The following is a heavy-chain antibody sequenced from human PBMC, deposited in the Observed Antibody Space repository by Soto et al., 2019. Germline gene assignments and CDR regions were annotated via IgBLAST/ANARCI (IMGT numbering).Heavy chain of an antibody. D-gene: IGHD3-10*01. J-gene: IGHJ6*02. CDR3: AIPGAFYYYYGMDV. V-gene: IGHV4-39*01. Sequence: SETLSLTCTVSVRSISSSSYYWGWVRQPPGKGLEWIGSIYSGSTYYNPSLKSRVTISVDTSKNQFSLKLSSVTAADTAVYYCAIPGAFYYYYGMDVWGQGTTVTVSS. CDR2: IYSGST. CDR1: VRSISSSSYY.